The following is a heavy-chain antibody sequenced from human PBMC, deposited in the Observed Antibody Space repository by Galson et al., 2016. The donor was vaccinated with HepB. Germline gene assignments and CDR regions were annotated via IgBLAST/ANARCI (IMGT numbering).Heavy chain of an antibody. V-gene: IGHV4-4*02. CDR1: GDSINSGNW. D-gene: IGHD6-6*01. Sequence: SETLSLTCAISGDSINSGNWWIWVRQPPGKGLAWIGEIFHNGSTNYNPSLKSRVTISVDKSKNHFSLNLTSVTSADTAIYYCARAVDSSSPYWYFDLWGRGTLVTVSS. CDR2: IFHNGST. J-gene: IGHJ2*01. CDR3: ARAVDSSSPYWYFDL.